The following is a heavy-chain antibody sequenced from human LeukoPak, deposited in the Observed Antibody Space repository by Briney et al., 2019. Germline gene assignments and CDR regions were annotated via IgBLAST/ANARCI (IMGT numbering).Heavy chain of an antibody. V-gene: IGHV4-59*01. CDR1: GGSISTYY. J-gene: IGHJ4*02. Sequence: SETLSLTCTLSGGSISTYYWSWIRQPPGKGLEWVGYIYHSGSTNYNPSLKSRVTISVNTSKSPFSLKLSSVTAADTAVYYCARGGGYASPIGYWGQGALVTVSS. CDR3: ARGGGYASPIGY. D-gene: IGHD5-12*01. CDR2: IYHSGST.